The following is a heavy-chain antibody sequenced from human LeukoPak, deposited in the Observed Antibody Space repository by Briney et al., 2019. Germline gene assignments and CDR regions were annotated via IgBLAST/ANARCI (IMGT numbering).Heavy chain of an antibody. V-gene: IGHV3-74*01. Sequence: GGSLRLSCAASGFTFSSHWMHWVRQVPGKGLVWVSRISTDGSATTYADSVKGRFTISRDNAMNTLYLQMNNLRAEYTAVYYCAIRTGVYSGQGTLVSVSS. CDR2: ISTDGSAT. J-gene: IGHJ4*02. CDR3: AIRTGVY. D-gene: IGHD1-14*01. CDR1: GFTFSSHW.